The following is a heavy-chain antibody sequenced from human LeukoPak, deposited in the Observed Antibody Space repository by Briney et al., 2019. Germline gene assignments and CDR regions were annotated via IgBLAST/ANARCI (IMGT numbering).Heavy chain of an antibody. Sequence: GGSLRLSCAASGFTFSSSAMSWVRQAPGKGLEWLSYISSSSSTIYYVDSVKGRFTISRDNAKNSLYLQMNSLRAEDTAIYYCTRVGRAYCGSDCYSDWFDPWGQGTLVTVSS. V-gene: IGHV3-48*04. CDR2: ISSSSSTI. D-gene: IGHD2-21*02. CDR3: TRVGRAYCGSDCYSDWFDP. J-gene: IGHJ5*02. CDR1: GFTFSSSA.